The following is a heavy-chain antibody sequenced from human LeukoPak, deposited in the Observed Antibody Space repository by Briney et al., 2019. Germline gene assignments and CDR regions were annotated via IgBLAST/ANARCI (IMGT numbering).Heavy chain of an antibody. CDR1: GFTFSSYA. CDR3: AKDPLLWFGEFDY. V-gene: IGHV3-23*01. J-gene: IGHJ4*02. D-gene: IGHD3-10*01. Sequence: GGSLRLSCAASGFTFSSYAMSWARQAPGKGLEWVSAISGSGGSTYYADSVKGRFTISRDNSKNTLYLQMNSLRAEDTAVYYCAKDPLLWFGEFDYWGQGTLVTVSS. CDR2: ISGSGGST.